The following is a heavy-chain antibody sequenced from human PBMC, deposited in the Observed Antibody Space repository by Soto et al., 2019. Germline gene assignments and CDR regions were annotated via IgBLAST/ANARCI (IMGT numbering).Heavy chain of an antibody. CDR2: VKDGGHT. CDR3: ARGPDGVVATH. V-gene: IGHV4-34*01. J-gene: IGHJ4*02. D-gene: IGHD5-12*01. CDR1: GGSLRGYY. Sequence: QVQLQQWGAGLLKPSETLSLNCAVTGGSLRGYYWSWIRQPPGKGLEWIGEVKDGGHTNYSPSLRGLVTLSSDTSNNQFALRLNSVTAADTGVYYCARGPDGVVATHGDQGSLFTFSS.